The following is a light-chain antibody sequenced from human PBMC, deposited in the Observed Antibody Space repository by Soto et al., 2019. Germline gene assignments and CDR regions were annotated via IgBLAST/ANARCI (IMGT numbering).Light chain of an antibody. Sequence: QSALTQPASVSGSPGQSITISCTGTSSDVGGYNYVSWYQQHPGKAPKLVIYDVSNRPSGVSNRFSGSKSGNTASLTISGLQAEDEADYYCSSYTSSSLGVFGTGTKLTVL. J-gene: IGLJ1*01. CDR1: SSDVGGYNY. CDR3: SSYTSSSLGV. V-gene: IGLV2-14*01. CDR2: DVS.